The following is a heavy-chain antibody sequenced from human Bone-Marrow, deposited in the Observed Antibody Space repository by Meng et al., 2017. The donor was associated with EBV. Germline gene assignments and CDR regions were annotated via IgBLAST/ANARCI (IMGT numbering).Heavy chain of an antibody. J-gene: IGHJ4*02. CDR3: SRDLAGSDDY. CDR2: INEDGTIT. Sequence: EVQLVESGGALVQPGGSLRLSCAASEFTLRWYWMHWVRQGPGKEPLWVSRINEDGTITNYADSVKGRFTISRDNAKNTLYLQMNNLRAEDTAVYYCSRDLAGSDDYWGRGTLVTVAS. D-gene: IGHD1-14*01. CDR1: EFTLRWYW. V-gene: IGHV3-74*01.